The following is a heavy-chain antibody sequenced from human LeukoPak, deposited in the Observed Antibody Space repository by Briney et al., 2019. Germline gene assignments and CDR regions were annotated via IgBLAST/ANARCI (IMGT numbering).Heavy chain of an antibody. Sequence: SVTVSCKVFGGTFSSYAINWVRQAPGQGLEWMGRIIPMLGTVNYAQKFQGRVTIIADKFTSTAYMELSSLRSEDTAVYFCARDQKVGATPYFGMDVWGQGTTVTVSS. CDR2: IIPMLGTV. V-gene: IGHV1-69*04. J-gene: IGHJ6*02. CDR3: ARDQKVGATPYFGMDV. D-gene: IGHD1-26*01. CDR1: GGTFSSYA.